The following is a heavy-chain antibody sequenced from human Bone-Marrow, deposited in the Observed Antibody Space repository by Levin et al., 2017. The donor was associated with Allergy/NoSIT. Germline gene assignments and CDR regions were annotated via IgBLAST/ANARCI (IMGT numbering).Heavy chain of an antibody. CDR2: IYYSGST. CDR3: ARHTAVITSGFDP. Sequence: SETLSLTCTVSGGSISSSYYYWGWIRQPPGKGLEWIGTIYYSGSTYYNLSLQSRVTMSVDTSKNQFSLKLNSVTAADTAVYYCARHTAVITSGFDPWGQGALVTVSS. V-gene: IGHV4-39*01. D-gene: IGHD5-18*01. CDR1: GGSISSSYYY. J-gene: IGHJ5*02.